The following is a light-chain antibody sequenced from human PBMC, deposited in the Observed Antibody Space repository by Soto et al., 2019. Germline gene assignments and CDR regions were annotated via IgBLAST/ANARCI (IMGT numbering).Light chain of an antibody. CDR3: QQHSHWPPWT. J-gene: IGKJ1*01. CDR1: QNVRTF. CDR2: GAS. V-gene: IGKV3-11*01. Sequence: EVVLTQSPATLSLSPGERATLSCRASQNVRTFLDWYQQKPGQAPRLLIYGASNRATGIPARFSGSGSGTDFTLTISSLEPEDFAVYYCQQHSHWPPWTFGQGGKADIK.